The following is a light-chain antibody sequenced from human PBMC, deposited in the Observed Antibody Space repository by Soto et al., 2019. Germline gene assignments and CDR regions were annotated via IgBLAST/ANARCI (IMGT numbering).Light chain of an antibody. Sequence: QSALTQPASVSGSPGQSITISCTGTSSDVGGYNYVSWYQQHPGKAPKLMIYEVSNRPSGVSNRFSGSKSGNTASLTISGLQAEDEANYYCFSYAGSRVFGGGTKLTVL. CDR3: FSYAGSRV. J-gene: IGLJ3*02. CDR1: SSDVGGYNY. CDR2: EVS. V-gene: IGLV2-14*01.